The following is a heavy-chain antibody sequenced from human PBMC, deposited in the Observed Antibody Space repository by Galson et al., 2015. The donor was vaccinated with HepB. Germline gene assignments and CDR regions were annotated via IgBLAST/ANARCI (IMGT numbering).Heavy chain of an antibody. V-gene: IGHV3-53*01. CDR1: GFTVSSNY. J-gene: IGHJ6*02. D-gene: IGHD6-13*01. CDR2: IYSGGST. CDR3: ARDAASPDGMDV. Sequence: SLRLSCAASGFTVSSNYMSWVRQAPGKGLEWVSVIYSGGSTYYADSVKGRFTISRDNSKNTLYLQLNSLRAEDTAVYYCARDAASPDGMDVWGQGTTVTVSS.